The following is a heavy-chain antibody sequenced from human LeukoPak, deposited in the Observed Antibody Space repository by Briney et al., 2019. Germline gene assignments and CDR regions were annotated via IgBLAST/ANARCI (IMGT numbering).Heavy chain of an antibody. CDR3: ARGRILGASAFDY. V-gene: IGHV3-53*01. CDR2: IYSGDST. CDR1: GFTVSSNY. Sequence: PGGSLRLSCAASGFTVSSNYMSWVRQAPGKGLEWVSVIYSGDSTYYADSVKGRFTISRDNSKNTLYLQMNSLRAEDTAVYYCARGRILGASAFDYWGQGTLVTVSS. J-gene: IGHJ4*02. D-gene: IGHD1-26*01.